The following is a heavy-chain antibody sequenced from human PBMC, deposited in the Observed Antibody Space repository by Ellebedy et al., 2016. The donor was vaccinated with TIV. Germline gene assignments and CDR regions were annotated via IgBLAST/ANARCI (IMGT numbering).Heavy chain of an antibody. CDR1: GFTFSSYA. Sequence: PGGSLRLSCAASGFTFSSYAMSRVRQAPGKGLEWVSAISGSGGSTYYADSVKGRFTISRDNSKNTLYLQMNSLRAEDTAVYYCAKAWGRGIALDGMDVWGQGTTVTVSS. D-gene: IGHD3-16*01. J-gene: IGHJ6*02. V-gene: IGHV3-23*01. CDR3: AKAWGRGIALDGMDV. CDR2: ISGSGGST.